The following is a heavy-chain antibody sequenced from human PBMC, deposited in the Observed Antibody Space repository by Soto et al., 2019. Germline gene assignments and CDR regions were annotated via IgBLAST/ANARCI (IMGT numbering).Heavy chain of an antibody. CDR2: IWYDGSNE. CDR1: GFTFSSYG. V-gene: IGHV3-33*01. Sequence: GGSLRLSCAASGFTFSSYGMHWVRQAPGKGLEWVAVIWYDGSNENYADSVKGRFTISRDNSKNTLYLQMNSLRAEDTALYYCARDRRGSGWYDYFDYWGQGTLVTVS. J-gene: IGHJ4*02. CDR3: ARDRRGSGWYDYFDY. D-gene: IGHD6-19*01.